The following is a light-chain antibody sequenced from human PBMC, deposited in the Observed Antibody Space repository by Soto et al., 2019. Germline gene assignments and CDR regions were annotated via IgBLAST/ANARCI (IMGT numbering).Light chain of an antibody. Sequence: QPVLTQPASVSGSPGQSITISCTGTSTDVGGYDHVSWYQHHPGKAPKLIIYDVNNRPSGVSDRFSGSKSGSTASLTISGLQAEDESYYHWSSYAGSSVPVVFGGGTQLTVL. J-gene: IGLJ2*01. CDR3: SSYAGSSVPVV. CDR2: DVN. CDR1: STDVGGYDH. V-gene: IGLV2-14*03.